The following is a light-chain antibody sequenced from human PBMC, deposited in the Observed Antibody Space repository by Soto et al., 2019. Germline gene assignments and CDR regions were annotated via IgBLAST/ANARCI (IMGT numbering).Light chain of an antibody. V-gene: IGLV1-44*01. CDR1: SSNIGSNT. CDR3: AAWDDSRNGYV. CDR2: SIN. J-gene: IGLJ1*01. Sequence: QPVLTQPPSASGTPGQRVTISCSGSSSNIGSNTVNWYQQLPGTAPKLLIYSINHRPSGVPDRFSGSKSGTSASLAISGLQSEDEADYYCAAWDDSRNGYVFGTGTNLTVL.